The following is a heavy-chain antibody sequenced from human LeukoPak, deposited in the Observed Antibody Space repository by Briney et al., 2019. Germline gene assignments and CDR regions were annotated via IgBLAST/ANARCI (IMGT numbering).Heavy chain of an antibody. CDR1: GFTFDDYA. V-gene: IGHV3-9*01. J-gene: IGHJ1*01. D-gene: IGHD6-19*01. CDR2: ISWNSGSI. Sequence: GGSLRLSCAASGFTFDDYAMHWDRQAPGKGLEWVSGISWNSGSIGYADSVKGRFTISRDNAKNSLYLQMNSLRAEDTALYYCAKDAAGYSSGWYAEYLHRWGQGSLVTVSS. CDR3: AKDAAGYSSGWYAEYLHR.